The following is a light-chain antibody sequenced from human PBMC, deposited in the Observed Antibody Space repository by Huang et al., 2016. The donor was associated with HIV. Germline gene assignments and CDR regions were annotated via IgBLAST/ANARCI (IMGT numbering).Light chain of an antibody. V-gene: IGKV1-5*03. CDR3: QQYETYSRT. Sequence: DIQMTQSPSTLSTSVGDRVTITCRASQYIYNWLAWYQQEPGKAPKILIYRASTLETGVPSRFSGSGSGTEFNLTISSLQADDSATYFCQQYETYSRTFGRGTKVGIK. CDR1: QYIYNW. J-gene: IGKJ1*01. CDR2: RAS.